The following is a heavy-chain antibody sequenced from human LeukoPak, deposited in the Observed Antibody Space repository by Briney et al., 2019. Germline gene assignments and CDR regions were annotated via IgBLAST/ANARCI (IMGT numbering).Heavy chain of an antibody. J-gene: IGHJ3*02. CDR1: GFTFSSNS. CDR3: ARDGATVAFDI. D-gene: IGHD4-17*01. CDR2: ISTSSSYI. Sequence: GGSLRLSCAASGFTFSSNSMNWVRQAPGEGLEWVSSISTSSSYIYYADSVKGRFTISRDSARHSLYLQMNSLRAEDTALYYCARDGATVAFDIWGQGTMVTVSS. V-gene: IGHV3-21*04.